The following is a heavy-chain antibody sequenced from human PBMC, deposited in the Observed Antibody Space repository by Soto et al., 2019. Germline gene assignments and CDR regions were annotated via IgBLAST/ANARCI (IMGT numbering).Heavy chain of an antibody. V-gene: IGHV4-59*01. D-gene: IGHD3-3*01. CDR1: GGSISSYY. CDR2: IYYSGST. J-gene: IGHJ6*02. Sequence: PSETLSLTCTVSGGSISSYYWSWIRQPPWKGLEWIGYIYYSGSTNYNPSLKSRVTISVDTSKNQFSLKLSSVTAADTAVYYCARATPYDFWSGYYGSSYYYGMDVWGQGTTVTVSS. CDR3: ARATPYDFWSGYYGSSYYYGMDV.